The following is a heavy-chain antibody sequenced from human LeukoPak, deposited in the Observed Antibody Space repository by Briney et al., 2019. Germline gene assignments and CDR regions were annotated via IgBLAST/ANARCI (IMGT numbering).Heavy chain of an antibody. D-gene: IGHD4-17*01. CDR3: ARARTTVTTPPHVDY. J-gene: IGHJ4*02. CDR2: INHSGST. Sequence: SETLSLTCAVYGGSFSGYYWSWIRQPPGKGLEWIGEINHSGSTNYNPSLKSRVTISVDTSKNQFSLKLSSVTAADTAVYYCARARTTVTTPPHVDYWGQGTLVTVSS. CDR1: GGSFSGYY. V-gene: IGHV4-34*01.